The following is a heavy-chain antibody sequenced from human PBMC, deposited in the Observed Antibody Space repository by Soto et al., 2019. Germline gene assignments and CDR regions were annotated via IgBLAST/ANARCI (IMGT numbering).Heavy chain of an antibody. V-gene: IGHV3-23*01. CDR2: ISGSDGST. CDR3: AQGRTVTPCCYYGMDV. D-gene: IGHD4-17*01. CDR1: GFTFSSYA. Sequence: EVQLLESGGGLVQPGGSLRLSCAASGFTFSSYAMSWVRQAPGKGLEWVSSISGSDGSTYYADSVKGRFTISRDNSKNTLELQMNSLRGADTAVYYCAQGRTVTPCCYYGMDVWGQGTTVTVSS. J-gene: IGHJ6*02.